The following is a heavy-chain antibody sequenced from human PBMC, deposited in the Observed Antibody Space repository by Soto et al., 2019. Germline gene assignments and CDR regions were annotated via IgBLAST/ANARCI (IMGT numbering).Heavy chain of an antibody. CDR1: GYTFTTYG. CDR2: ISAYNGDT. J-gene: IGHJ4*02. Sequence: GASVKVSCKASGYTFTTYGISWVRQAPGQGLEWMGWISAYNGDTNYAQKLQGRVTMTTDTSTSTAYMELRSLRSDDTAVYYCARGYYDILTGPIDYWGQGALVTVSS. CDR3: ARGYYDILTGPIDY. V-gene: IGHV1-18*01. D-gene: IGHD3-9*01.